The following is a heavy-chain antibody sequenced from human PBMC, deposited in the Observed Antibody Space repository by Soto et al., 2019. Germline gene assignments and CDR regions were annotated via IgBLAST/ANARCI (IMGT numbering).Heavy chain of an antibody. V-gene: IGHV3-11*01. CDR1: GFIFSDYY. Sequence: QVQLVESGGGLVKPGGSLRLSCATSGFIFSDYYMHWIRQAPGKGLEWISYISGNGRIIQYADSAKGRFTISRDNAQNSLYLQMNSLRAEDTALYFCARCFDADSRTDFDYWGQGTLVTVSS. J-gene: IGHJ4*02. D-gene: IGHD4-17*01. CDR2: ISGNGRII. CDR3: ARCFDADSRTDFDY.